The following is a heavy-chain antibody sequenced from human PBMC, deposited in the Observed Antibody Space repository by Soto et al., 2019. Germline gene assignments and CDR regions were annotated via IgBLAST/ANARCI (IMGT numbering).Heavy chain of an antibody. CDR1: GFTFSSYW. CDR3: ARDTGIAVARAYYYYGMDV. CDR2: INSDGSST. J-gene: IGHJ6*02. Sequence: HPGGSLRLSCAASGFTFSSYWMHWVRQAPGKGLVWVSRINSDGSSTSYADSVKGRFTISRDNAKNTLYLQMNSLRAEDTAVYYCARDTGIAVARAYYYYGMDVWGQGTTVTVSS. D-gene: IGHD6-19*01. V-gene: IGHV3-74*01.